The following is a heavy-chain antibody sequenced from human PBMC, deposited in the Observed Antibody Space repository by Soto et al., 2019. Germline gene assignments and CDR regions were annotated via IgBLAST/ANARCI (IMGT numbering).Heavy chain of an antibody. CDR2: ISSDGGST. CDR1: GFTFNGYG. V-gene: IGHV3-64*01. CDR3: ARSRRGNPDY. Sequence: EVQLVESGGGWVQPGGSLRLSCAASGFTFNGYGMHWVRQAPGKGLEYVSAISSDGGSTYYVNSVKGRFTISRDNSKSTLYLQMDSLRVEDMAVYYCARSRRGNPDYWGQGTLVIVSS. J-gene: IGHJ4*02.